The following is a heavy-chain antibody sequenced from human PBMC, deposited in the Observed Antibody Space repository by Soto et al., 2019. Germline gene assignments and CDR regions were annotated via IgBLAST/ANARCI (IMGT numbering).Heavy chain of an antibody. CDR2: ISHTGTT. V-gene: IGHV4-38-2*02. CDR1: GFPISSPYS. D-gene: IGHD4-17*01. CDR3: ARVTMVIRDSDHFGVDV. Sequence: SETLSLTCLVSGFPISSPYSWGWIRQPPGEGLEWIGSISHTGTTSYSPSLTSRVSISVDTSKNQVSLKLTSVTAADTAVYFCARVTMVIRDSDHFGVDVWGHGTTVTVSS. J-gene: IGHJ6*02.